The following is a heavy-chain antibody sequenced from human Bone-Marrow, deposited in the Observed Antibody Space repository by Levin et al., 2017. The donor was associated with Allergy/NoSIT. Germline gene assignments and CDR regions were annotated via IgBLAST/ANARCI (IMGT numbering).Heavy chain of an antibody. CDR1: GFTFSSYG. CDR2: IWYDGSNK. Sequence: GGSLRLSCAASGFTFSSYGMHWVRQAPGKGLEWVAVIWYDGSNKYYADSVKGRFTISRDNSKNTLYLQMNSLRAEDTAVYYCARDNYYGSANWFDPWGQGTLVTVSS. D-gene: IGHD3-10*01. CDR3: ARDNYYGSANWFDP. V-gene: IGHV3-33*01. J-gene: IGHJ5*02.